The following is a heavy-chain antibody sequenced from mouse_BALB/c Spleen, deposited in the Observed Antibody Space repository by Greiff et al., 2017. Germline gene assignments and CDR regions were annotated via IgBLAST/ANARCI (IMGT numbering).Heavy chain of an antibody. J-gene: IGHJ2*01. CDR1: GFTFSSYG. Sequence: VHLVESGGDLVKPGGSLKLSCAASGFTFSSYGMSWVRQTPDKRLEWVATISSGGSYTYYPDSVKGRFTISRDNAKNTLYLQMSSLKSEDTAMYYCARDYDYYFDYWGQGTTLTVSS. V-gene: IGHV5-6*01. CDR2: ISSGGSYT. D-gene: IGHD2-4*01. CDR3: ARDYDYYFDY.